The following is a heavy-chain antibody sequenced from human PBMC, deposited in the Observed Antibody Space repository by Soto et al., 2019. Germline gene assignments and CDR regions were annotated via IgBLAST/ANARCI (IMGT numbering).Heavy chain of an antibody. Sequence: GGSLRLSCAASGFTFSSYGMHWVRQAPGKGLEWVAVISYDGSNKYYADSVKGRFTISRDNSKNTLYLQMNSLRAEDTAVYYCAKADGYCSSTSCLNYFDYWGQGTLVTVSS. CDR2: ISYDGSNK. V-gene: IGHV3-30*18. CDR3: AKADGYCSSTSCLNYFDY. CDR1: GFTFSSYG. J-gene: IGHJ4*02. D-gene: IGHD2-2*01.